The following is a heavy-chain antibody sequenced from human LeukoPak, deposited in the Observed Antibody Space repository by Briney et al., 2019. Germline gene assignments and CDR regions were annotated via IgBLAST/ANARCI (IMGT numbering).Heavy chain of an antibody. Sequence: SETLSLTCTVSGGSISSYYWSWIRQPPGKGLEWIGYIYYSGSTNYNPSFKSRVTISVDSAKNQFSLKLSSVTAADTAVYYCARLERWQQFYFDYWGQGTLVTVSS. CDR2: IYYSGST. CDR3: ARLERWQQFYFDY. CDR1: GGSISSYY. D-gene: IGHD5-24*01. V-gene: IGHV4-59*08. J-gene: IGHJ4*02.